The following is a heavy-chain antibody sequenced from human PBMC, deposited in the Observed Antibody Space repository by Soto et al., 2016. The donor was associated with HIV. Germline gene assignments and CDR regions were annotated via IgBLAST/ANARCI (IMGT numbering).Heavy chain of an antibody. CDR3: AKGDIWFGWGKLGFDP. CDR1: GFTFSSYA. Sequence: EVQLLESGGGLVQPGGSLRLSCAASGFTFSSYAMSWVRQAPGKGLEWVSAISGSGGSTYYADSVKGRFTISRDNSKNTLYLQMNSLRAEDTAVYYCAKGDIWFGWGKLGFDPWGQGTLVTVSS. V-gene: IGHV3-23*01. J-gene: IGHJ5*02. D-gene: IGHD3-10*01. CDR2: ISGSGGST.